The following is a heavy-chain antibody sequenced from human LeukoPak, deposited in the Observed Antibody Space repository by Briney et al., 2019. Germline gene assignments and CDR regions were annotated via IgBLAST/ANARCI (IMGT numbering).Heavy chain of an antibody. Sequence: SETLSLTCSVSGVSISAYYWSWIRQPAGKGLEWIGRIYPGESIYASENTNYNPSLKSRVSMSGDTSKNQVSLKLRSVTAADTAVYYCGRDPTTVTTIFDSWGQGTLVTVSS. CDR2: IYPGESIYASENT. V-gene: IGHV4-4*07. J-gene: IGHJ4*02. CDR1: GVSISAYY. D-gene: IGHD4-17*01. CDR3: GRDPTTVTTIFDS.